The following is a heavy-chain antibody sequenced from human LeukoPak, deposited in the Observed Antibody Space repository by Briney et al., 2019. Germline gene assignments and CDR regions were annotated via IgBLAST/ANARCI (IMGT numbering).Heavy chain of an antibody. J-gene: IGHJ5*02. V-gene: IGHV4-38-2*01. D-gene: IGHD3-10*01. Sequence: SVTQSLMCAVSVYSIRSEYYWGSIRQPPGTGLERIGCIYHSGHTYHNLSLKRRVPISVDTAKNQFSPKLSSVTAANTAVYYCAVQLFRFGELFYVMIHWFVTWGQGTLVTVSS. CDR3: AVQLFRFGELFYVMIHWFVT. CDR1: VYSIRSEYY. CDR2: IYHSGHT.